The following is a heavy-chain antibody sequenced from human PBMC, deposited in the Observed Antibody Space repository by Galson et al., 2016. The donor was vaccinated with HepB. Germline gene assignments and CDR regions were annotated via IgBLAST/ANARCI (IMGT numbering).Heavy chain of an antibody. Sequence: SLRLSCAASGFTFSSYGMSWVRQAPGKGLEGVSGITGSGGSTYYADSVKGRFTISRDNSKNTLYLQMNTLRVEDTAVYYSAKEDGGSGSYLEYWGQGTLVTVSS. J-gene: IGHJ4*02. CDR3: AKEDGGSGSYLEY. D-gene: IGHD3-10*01. CDR1: GFTFSSYG. V-gene: IGHV3-23*01. CDR2: ITGSGGST.